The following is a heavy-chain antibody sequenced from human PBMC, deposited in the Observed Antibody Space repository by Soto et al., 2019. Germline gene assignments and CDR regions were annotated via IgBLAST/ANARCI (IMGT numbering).Heavy chain of an antibody. CDR1: GFTFSNAW. D-gene: IGHD3-3*01. V-gene: IGHV3-15*01. CDR3: ATPSGDFWSGYEAFDF. Sequence: GGSLRLSCAASGFTFSNAWMSWVRQAPGKGLEWVGRIKSKTDGGTTDYAAPVKGRFTISRDDSKNTLYLQMNSLKTEDTAVYYCATPSGDFWSGYEAFDFWGQGTMVTVSS. J-gene: IGHJ3*01. CDR2: IKSKTDGGTT.